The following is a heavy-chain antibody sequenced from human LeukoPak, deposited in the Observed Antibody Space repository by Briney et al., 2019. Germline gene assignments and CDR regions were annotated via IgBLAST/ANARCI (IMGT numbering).Heavy chain of an antibody. D-gene: IGHD3-16*01. Sequence: PGGSLRLSCAASGFTFSSYSMNWVRQAPGKGLEWVSHISSSSSTIYYADSVKGRFTISRDNAKNSLYLQMNSLRAEDTAVYYCAGESFMITFGGERYAFDIWGQGTMVTVSS. CDR2: ISSSSSTI. CDR3: AGESFMITFGGERYAFDI. CDR1: GFTFSSYS. V-gene: IGHV3-48*04. J-gene: IGHJ3*02.